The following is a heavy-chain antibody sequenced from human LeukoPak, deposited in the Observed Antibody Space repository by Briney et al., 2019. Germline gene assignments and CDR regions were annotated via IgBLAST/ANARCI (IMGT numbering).Heavy chain of an antibody. CDR3: AKRMVNRAIDY. Sequence: GGSLRLSCAASGFTFSSYAMSWVRQAPGKGLERVSGFGGSGGSTYYADSVKGRFTISRDNSKNTLYLQMNSLRAEDTAVYYCAKRMVNRAIDYWGQGTLVTVSS. J-gene: IGHJ4*02. D-gene: IGHD2-8*01. V-gene: IGHV3-23*01. CDR1: GFTFSSYA. CDR2: FGGSGGST.